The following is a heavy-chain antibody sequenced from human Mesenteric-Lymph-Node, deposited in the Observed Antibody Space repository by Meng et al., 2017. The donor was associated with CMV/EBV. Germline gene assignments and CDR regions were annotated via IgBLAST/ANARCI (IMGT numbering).Heavy chain of an antibody. D-gene: IGHD1-26*01. J-gene: IGHJ1*01. CDR3: ARDGVGEGALEH. Sequence: GESLKTSCAASGFTFSSYAMHWVRQAPGKGLEWVTVISYDGSNKYYADFVKGRFTISRNKSKNTPYTRMSGQRAEDTAVYYCARDGVGEGALEHWGQGTLVTVSS. V-gene: IGHV3-30*04. CDR2: ISYDGSNK. CDR1: GFTFSSYA.